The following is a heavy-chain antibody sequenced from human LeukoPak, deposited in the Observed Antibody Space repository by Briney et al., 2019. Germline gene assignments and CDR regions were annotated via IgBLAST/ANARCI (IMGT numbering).Heavy chain of an antibody. D-gene: IGHD3-10*01. CDR2: ISSSSSYI. V-gene: IGHV3-21*01. CDR1: GFTFSSYS. Sequence: GGSLRLSCAASGFTFSSYSMNWVRQAPGEGLEWVSSISSSSSYIYYADSVKGRFTISRDNAKNSLYLQMNSLRAEDTAVYYCARVPYGSGSYPFDYWGQGTLVTVSS. J-gene: IGHJ4*02. CDR3: ARVPYGSGSYPFDY.